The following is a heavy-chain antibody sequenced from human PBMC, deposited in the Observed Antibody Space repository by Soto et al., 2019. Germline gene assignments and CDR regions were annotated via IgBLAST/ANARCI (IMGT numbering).Heavy chain of an antibody. CDR3: AKDHRRTAYD. Sequence: QVQLVESGGGVVQPGRSLRLSCAASGFTFSSYGMHWVRQAPGKGLEWVAVISYDGSNKYHADSVKGRFTISRDNSKNTLYLQMNSLRAEDTSVYYCAKDHRRTAYDWGQGTLVTVSS. CDR2: ISYDGSNK. J-gene: IGHJ4*02. V-gene: IGHV3-30*18. CDR1: GFTFSSYG. D-gene: IGHD4-17*01.